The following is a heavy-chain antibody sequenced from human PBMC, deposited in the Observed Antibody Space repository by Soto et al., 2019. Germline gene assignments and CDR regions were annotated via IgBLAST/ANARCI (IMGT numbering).Heavy chain of an antibody. J-gene: IGHJ5*02. V-gene: IGHV1-18*01. Sequence: QVHLVQSGVEVKTTGASVKVSCQASGYTFFTYDISWVRQAPGQGLEWMGWISTYSGDTKSAQKFQGRVTITTDTFTTTAYLELRSLRSDATAVYYCTRHHVPTTSENWFDPWGQGTLVTVSS. CDR2: ISTYSGDT. CDR3: TRHHVPTTSENWFDP. CDR1: GYTFFTYD. D-gene: IGHD5-12*01.